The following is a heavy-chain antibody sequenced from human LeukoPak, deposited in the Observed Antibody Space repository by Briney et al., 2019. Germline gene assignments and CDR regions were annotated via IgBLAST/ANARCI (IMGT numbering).Heavy chain of an antibody. CDR1: GCTFISYW. V-gene: IGHV3-74*01. CDR3: ARRNPELGKSYDY. D-gene: IGHD7-27*01. Sequence: PGGSLRLSCAASGCTFISYWMHWVGQPPGKGLVWVARISGDGTTTYADSVKGRFTISRDNAKNTLFLQMNSLRAEDTAVYYCARRNPELGKSYDYWGQGTLVTVSS. CDR2: ISGDGTT. J-gene: IGHJ4*02.